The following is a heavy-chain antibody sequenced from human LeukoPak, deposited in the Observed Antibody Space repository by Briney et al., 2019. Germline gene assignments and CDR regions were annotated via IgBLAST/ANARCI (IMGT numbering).Heavy chain of an antibody. J-gene: IGHJ3*02. D-gene: IGHD4-11*01. CDR3: ARGGSNYDAFDI. V-gene: IGHV4-34*01. CDR2: INHSGST. Sequence: WKTLYLTCAVYGGSFSGYYWSWIRQPPGKWLEWIGEINHSGSTNYNPSLKSRVTISVDTSKNQFSLKLSSVTAADTAVYYCARGGSNYDAFDIWGQGTMVTVSS. CDR1: GGSFSGYY.